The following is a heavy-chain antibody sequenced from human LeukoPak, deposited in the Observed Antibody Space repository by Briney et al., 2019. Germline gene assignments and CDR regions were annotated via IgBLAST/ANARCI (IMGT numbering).Heavy chain of an antibody. J-gene: IGHJ6*03. CDR1: GASISSGSYY. Sequence: SETLSLTCTVSGASISSGSYYWSWIRQPAGKGLEWIGRIYTSGTTNYSPSLKSRLTISLDTSKNQFSLKLSSVTAADTAVYYCARGPISGPTRYYYYYYMDVWGKGTTVTVSS. CDR3: ARGPISGPTRYYYYYYMDV. V-gene: IGHV4-61*02. CDR2: IYTSGTT. D-gene: IGHD6-19*01.